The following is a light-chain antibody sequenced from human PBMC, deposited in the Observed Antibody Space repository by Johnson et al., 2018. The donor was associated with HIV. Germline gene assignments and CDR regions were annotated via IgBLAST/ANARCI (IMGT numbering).Light chain of an antibody. CDR3: ATWDTSLSTGGV. V-gene: IGLV1-51*02. Sequence: QSVLTQPPSVSAAPGQKVTISCSGSSSNIGNSYISWYQLLPGSPPKLLVFKNNERPSGIPDRFSGSNSGTSATLDITGLQTGAEADYYCATWDTSLSTGGVLRTGTKVTGL. J-gene: IGLJ1*01. CDR1: SSNIGNSY. CDR2: KNN.